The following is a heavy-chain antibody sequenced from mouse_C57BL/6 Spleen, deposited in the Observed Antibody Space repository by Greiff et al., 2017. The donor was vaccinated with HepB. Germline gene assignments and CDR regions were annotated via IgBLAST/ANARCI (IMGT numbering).Heavy chain of an antibody. CDR2: INPNNGGT. Sequence: DVQLQESGPELVKPGASVKIPCKASGYTFTDYNMDWVKQSHGKSLEWIGDINPNNGGTNYNQKFKGKATLTVDKSSSTAYMELRSLTSEDTAVYYCARKFWGYAMDYWGQGTSVTVSS. V-gene: IGHV1-18*01. CDR3: ARKFWGYAMDY. J-gene: IGHJ4*01. D-gene: IGHD4-1*01. CDR1: GYTFTDYN.